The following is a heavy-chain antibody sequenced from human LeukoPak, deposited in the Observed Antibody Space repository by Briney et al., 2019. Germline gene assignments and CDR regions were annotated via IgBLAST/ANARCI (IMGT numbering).Heavy chain of an antibody. CDR2: IIPIFGTA. D-gene: IGHD3-3*01. V-gene: IGHV1-69*13. CDR3: ARDFASFDFWSGGSRWSDP. Sequence: SVKVSCKASGGTFSSYAISWVRQAPGQGLEWMGGIIPIFGTANYAQKFQGRVTITADESTSTAYMELSSLRSEDTAVYYCARDFASFDFWSGGSRWSDPWGQGTLVTVSS. CDR1: GGTFSSYA. J-gene: IGHJ5*02.